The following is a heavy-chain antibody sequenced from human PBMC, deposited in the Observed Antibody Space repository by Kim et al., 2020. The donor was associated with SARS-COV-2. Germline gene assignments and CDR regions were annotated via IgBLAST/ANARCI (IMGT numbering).Heavy chain of an antibody. Sequence: GGSLRLSCAASGFTFSDYYMSWIRQAPGKGLEWVSYISSSSSYTNYADSVKGRFTISRDNAKNSLYLQMNSLRAEDTAVYYCARVHSTYYYDSSGYYRALTPEYYYYGMDVWGQGTTVTVSS. J-gene: IGHJ6*02. CDR2: ISSSSSYT. D-gene: IGHD3-22*01. CDR1: GFTFSDYY. CDR3: ARVHSTYYYDSSGYYRALTPEYYYYGMDV. V-gene: IGHV3-11*05.